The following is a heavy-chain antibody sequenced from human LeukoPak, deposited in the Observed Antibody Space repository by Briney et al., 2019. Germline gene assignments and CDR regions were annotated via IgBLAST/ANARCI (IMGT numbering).Heavy chain of an antibody. CDR1: GYTFTSYG. V-gene: IGHV1-18*01. D-gene: IGHD3-16*01. J-gene: IGHJ6*03. CDR3: AREEKGEPTGYYYYMDV. CDR2: ISAYNGNT. Sequence: GASVKVSCKASGYTFTSYGISWVRQAPGQGLEWMGWISAYNGNTNYAQKLQGRVTMTRDTSISTAYMELSSLRSEDTAVYYCAREEKGEPTGYYYYMDVWGKGTTVTVSS.